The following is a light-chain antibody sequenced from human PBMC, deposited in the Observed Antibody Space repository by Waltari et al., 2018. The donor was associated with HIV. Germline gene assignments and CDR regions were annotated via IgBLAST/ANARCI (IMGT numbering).Light chain of an antibody. CDR2: KDS. V-gene: IGLV3-25*03. CDR1: ALPKQY. J-gene: IGLJ3*02. Sequence: SYELTQPPSVSVSPGQTARITCSGDALPKQYPYWSQQKPGQAPVLVLYKDSERPSGIPERFSGSSSGTTVTLTISGVQAEDEADYYCQAADSSGTYKGNWVFGGGTKLTVL. CDR3: QAADSSGTYKGNWV.